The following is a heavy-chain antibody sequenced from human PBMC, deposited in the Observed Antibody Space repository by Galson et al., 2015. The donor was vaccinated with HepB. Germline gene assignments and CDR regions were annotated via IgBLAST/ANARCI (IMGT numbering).Heavy chain of an antibody. CDR1: GFTFSNAG. Sequence: SLRLSCAGSGFTFSNAGMSWVRQAPGKGLEWLGRIKSKTGGGKTDYAGPGRGRLTISRDDTKNTLFLQMNSLETEDTAVYYCTTDPIGTGWYGFFQHWGQGTPVTVSS. V-gene: IGHV3-15*01. J-gene: IGHJ1*01. CDR3: TTDPIGTGWYGFFQH. D-gene: IGHD6-19*01. CDR2: IKSKTGGGKT.